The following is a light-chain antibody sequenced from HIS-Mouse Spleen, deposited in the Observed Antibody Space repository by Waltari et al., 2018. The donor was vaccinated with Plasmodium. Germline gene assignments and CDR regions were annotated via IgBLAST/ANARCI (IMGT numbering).Light chain of an antibody. CDR3: SSYAGSNNLV. CDR1: SSDVGGYNY. V-gene: IGLV2-8*01. Sequence: QSALTQPPSASGSPGQSVTISCTGTSSDVGGYNYVSWYQQHPGKAPKLMIDEVSKRPSGVPDGFSGSKSGNTASLTVAGLQAEDEADYYCSSYAGSNNLVFGGGTKLTVL. CDR2: EVS. J-gene: IGLJ2*01.